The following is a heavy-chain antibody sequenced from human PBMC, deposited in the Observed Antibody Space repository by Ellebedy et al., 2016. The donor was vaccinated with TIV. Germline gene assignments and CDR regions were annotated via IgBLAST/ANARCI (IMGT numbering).Heavy chain of an antibody. CDR2: ISSDGTNK. Sequence: GGSLRLXXAASGFLFNQYGMHWVRQAPGKGLEWVAIISSDGTNKYYADSVRGRFTISRDNSKNTLYLQMDSLRPEDTAIYYCAKDESGGDLPRPFDHWGQGTLVTVSS. CDR1: GFLFNQYG. D-gene: IGHD5-12*01. CDR3: AKDESGGDLPRPFDH. J-gene: IGHJ4*02. V-gene: IGHV3-30*18.